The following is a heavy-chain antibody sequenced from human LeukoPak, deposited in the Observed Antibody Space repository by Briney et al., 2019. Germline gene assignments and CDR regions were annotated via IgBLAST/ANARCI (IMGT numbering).Heavy chain of an antibody. J-gene: IGHJ5*02. D-gene: IGHD4-17*01. Sequence: PGGSLRLSCAASGFTFSSYAMSWVRQAPGKGLEWVSAISGSGGSTYYADSVKGRFTISRDNAENSLYLQMNSLRAEDTAVYYCAKAANKMTTVTHNWFDPWGQGTLVTVSS. CDR2: ISGSGGST. CDR1: GFTFSSYA. V-gene: IGHV3-23*01. CDR3: AKAANKMTTVTHNWFDP.